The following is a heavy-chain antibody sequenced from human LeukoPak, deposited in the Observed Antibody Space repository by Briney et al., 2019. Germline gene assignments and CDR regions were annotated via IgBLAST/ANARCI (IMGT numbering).Heavy chain of an antibody. CDR3: ARSLMAGSSTSCYDY. V-gene: IGHV3-21*01. D-gene: IGHD2-2*01. Sequence: PGGSLRLSCTASGLTFSTSGFNWVRQAPGKGLEWVSSISSSSSYIYYADSVKGRFTISRDNAKNSLYLQMNSLRAEDTAVYYCARSLMAGSSTSCYDYWGQGTLVTVSS. CDR2: ISSSSSYI. CDR1: GLTFSTSG. J-gene: IGHJ4*02.